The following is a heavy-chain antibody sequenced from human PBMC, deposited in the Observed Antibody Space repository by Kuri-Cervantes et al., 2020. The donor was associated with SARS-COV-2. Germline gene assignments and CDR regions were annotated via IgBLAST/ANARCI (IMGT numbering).Heavy chain of an antibody. CDR1: GYTFNTYY. D-gene: IGHD3-10*01. V-gene: IGHV5-51*01. J-gene: IGHJ3*01. CDR3: ACISGGTYLPTQDIFDL. CDR2: VYPADSET. Sequence: GESLKISCKGFGYTFNTYYIAWVRQLPGRGLEWMGIVYPADSETRYSPSSEGHVTISVDKSISTTYLQWSSLKASDTAIYYCACISGGTYLPTQDIFDLWGPGTMVTVSS.